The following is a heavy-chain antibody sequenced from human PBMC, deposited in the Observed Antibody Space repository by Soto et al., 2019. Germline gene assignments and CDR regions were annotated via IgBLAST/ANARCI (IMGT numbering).Heavy chain of an antibody. CDR1: GGTFSSYT. J-gene: IGHJ4*02. Sequence: QVQLVQSGAEVKKPGSSVKVSCKASGGTFSSYTISWVRQAPGQGLEWMGRIIPILGIANYAQKFQGRVTITADKSTSTAYMELSSLRSEDTAVYYYAMENCSRTSCYGDCWGQGTLVTVSS. CDR3: AMENCSRTSCYGDC. D-gene: IGHD2-2*01. CDR2: IIPILGIA. V-gene: IGHV1-69*02.